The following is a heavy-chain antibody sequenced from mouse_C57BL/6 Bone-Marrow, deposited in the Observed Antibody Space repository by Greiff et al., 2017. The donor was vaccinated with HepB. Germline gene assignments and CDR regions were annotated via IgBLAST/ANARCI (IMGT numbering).Heavy chain of an antibody. CDR1: GYSFTGYY. Sequence: VHVKQSGPELVKPGASVKISCKASGYSFTGYYMNWVKQSPEKSLEWIGEINPSTGGTTYNQKFKAKATLTVDKSSSTAYMQLKSLTSEDSAVYYCAGNWGYYAMDYWGQGTSVTVSS. CDR2: INPSTGGT. V-gene: IGHV1-42*01. J-gene: IGHJ4*01. CDR3: AGNWGYYAMDY. D-gene: IGHD4-1*01.